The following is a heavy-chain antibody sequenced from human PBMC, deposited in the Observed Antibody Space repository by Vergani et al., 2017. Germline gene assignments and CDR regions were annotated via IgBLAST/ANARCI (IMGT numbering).Heavy chain of an antibody. CDR1: GFTFSSYA. Sequence: EVQLLESGGGLEQPGGSLRLSCAASGFTFSSYAMHWVRQAPGKGLEYVSAISSNGGSTYYADSVKGRFAISRDNSKNTLYLQMGSLRAEDMAVYYCARSYDSSGYYPNYGMDVWGQGTTVTVSS. J-gene: IGHJ6*02. V-gene: IGHV3-64*07. CDR2: ISSNGGST. CDR3: ARSYDSSGYYPNYGMDV. D-gene: IGHD3-22*01.